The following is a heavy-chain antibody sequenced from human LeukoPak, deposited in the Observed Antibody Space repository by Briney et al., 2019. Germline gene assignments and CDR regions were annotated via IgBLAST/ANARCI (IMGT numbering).Heavy chain of an antibody. CDR3: TRSGNITMVRGVITTPAVIDY. V-gene: IGHV1-46*01. D-gene: IGHD3-10*01. J-gene: IGHJ4*02. CDR2: INPSGGST. Sequence: ASVKVSCKASGYTFTSYYMHWVRQAPGQGLEWMGIINPSGGSTSYAQKFQDRVTIIADEFTSTAYMELSSLRSEDTAVYYCTRSGNITMVRGVITTPAVIDYWGQGTLVTVSS. CDR1: GYTFTSYY.